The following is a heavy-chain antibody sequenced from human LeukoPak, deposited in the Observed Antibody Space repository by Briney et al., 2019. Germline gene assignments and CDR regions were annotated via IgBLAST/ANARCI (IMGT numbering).Heavy chain of an antibody. J-gene: IGHJ4*02. CDR2: IIPIFGTA. D-gene: IGHD2-15*01. CDR1: GGTFSSYA. Sequence: ASVKVSCKASGGTFSSYAISWVRQAPGQGLEWMGGIIPIFGTANYAQKFQGRVTITADESTSTAYMELSSLRSEDTAVYYCARAGGCSGGSCPFDYWGQGTLVTVSS. V-gene: IGHV1-69*13. CDR3: ARAGGCSGGSCPFDY.